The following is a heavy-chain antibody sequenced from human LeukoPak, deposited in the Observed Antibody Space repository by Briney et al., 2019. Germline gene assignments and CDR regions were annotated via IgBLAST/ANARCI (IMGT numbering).Heavy chain of an antibody. D-gene: IGHD1-26*01. CDR1: GYTFTSYG. V-gene: IGHV1-18*01. J-gene: IGHJ5*02. CDR3: EIVNSGSYSWWFAP. CDR2: IHTYNGNT. Sequence: GASGRLSCKAAGYTFTSYGIIWVRQAPGQRLEEMRWIHTYNGNTNYTQKLPGRVTMNTDTSTSTAYMELRSLSSDDTAVYYCEIVNSGSYSWWFAPWGQGTLVTVSS.